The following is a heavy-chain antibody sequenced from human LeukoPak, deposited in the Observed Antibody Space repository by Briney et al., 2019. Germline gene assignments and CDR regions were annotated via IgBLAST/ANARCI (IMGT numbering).Heavy chain of an antibody. D-gene: IGHD1-26*01. Sequence: SGTLSLTCTVSGGSVSSYYWSWIRQPPGKGLEWIGYIYYSGRTNYNTSLKSRVIISVDTSKNQFSLKLSSVTAADTAVYYCARRATNMDHDAFDIWGQGTMVTVSS. CDR3: ARRATNMDHDAFDI. J-gene: IGHJ3*02. CDR1: GGSVSSYY. V-gene: IGHV4-59*02. CDR2: IYYSGRT.